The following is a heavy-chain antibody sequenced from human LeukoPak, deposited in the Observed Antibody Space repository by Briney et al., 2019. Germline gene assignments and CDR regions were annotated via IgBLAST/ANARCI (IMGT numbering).Heavy chain of an antibody. CDR3: ARLLSTVTTHYYFDY. D-gene: IGHD4-11*01. CDR1: GGSFSGYY. V-gene: IGHV4-34*01. J-gene: IGHJ4*02. CDR2: INHSGST. Sequence: SSETLSLTCAVYGGSFSGYYWSWIRQPPGKGLEWIGEINHSGSTNYNPSLKSRVTISVDTSKNQFSLKLSSVTAADTAVYYCARLLSTVTTHYYFDYWGQGSLVTVSS.